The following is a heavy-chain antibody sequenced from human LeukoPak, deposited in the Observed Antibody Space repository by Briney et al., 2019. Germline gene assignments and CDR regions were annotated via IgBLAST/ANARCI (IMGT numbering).Heavy chain of an antibody. CDR3: ANLYSGSPSDAFDV. Sequence: GGSLRLSCAASGFTFSTYPSHWVRQAPGKGLEWVAVISPDRTYTYYADAVKGRFTISRDNSENTLSLQMNSLRGDDTAVYYCANLYSGSPSDAFDVWGQGTMVTVSS. V-gene: IGHV3-30*04. J-gene: IGHJ3*01. CDR1: GFTFSTYP. D-gene: IGHD1-26*01. CDR2: ISPDRTYT.